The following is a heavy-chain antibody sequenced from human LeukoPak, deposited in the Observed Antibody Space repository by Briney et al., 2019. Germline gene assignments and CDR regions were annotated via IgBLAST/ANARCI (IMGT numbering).Heavy chain of an antibody. J-gene: IGHJ4*02. V-gene: IGHV3-11*01. D-gene: IGHD6-19*01. CDR1: GFTFSDYY. CDR2: ISSSGSTI. Sequence: GWSLRLSCAAPGFTFSDYYMSWIRQAPGKGLEWVSYISSSGSTIYYADSVKGRFTISRDNAKNSLYLQMTSLRAEDTAVYYCARDGSGWYYFDYWGQGTLVTVSS. CDR3: ARDGSGWYYFDY.